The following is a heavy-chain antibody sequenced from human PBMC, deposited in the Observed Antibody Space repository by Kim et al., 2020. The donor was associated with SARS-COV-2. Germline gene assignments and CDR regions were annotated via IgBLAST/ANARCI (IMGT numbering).Heavy chain of an antibody. D-gene: IGHD6-13*01. J-gene: IGHJ4*02. V-gene: IGHV3-7*01. CDR1: GFTFSSHW. CDR3: ARDFTSSWSGLFDS. CDR2: IKQDGSEK. Sequence: GGSLRLSCAASGFTFSSHWMSWVRQAPGKGLEWVANIKQDGSEKNYVDSVKGRFTISRDNAKNSLYLHMNSLRAEDTAVYYFARDFTSSWSGLFDSCGQG.